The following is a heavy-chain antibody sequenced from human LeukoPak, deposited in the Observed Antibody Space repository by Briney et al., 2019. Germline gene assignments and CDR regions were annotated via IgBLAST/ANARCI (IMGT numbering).Heavy chain of an antibody. V-gene: IGHV1-18*01. Sequence: ASVNVSCKASGYTFTSYGISWVRQAPGQGLEWMGWISAYNGNTNYAQKLQGRVTMTTDTSTSTAYMELRSLRSDDTAVYYCAREGSGYSGYDTRAGYYYYYMDVWGKGTTVTVSS. CDR3: AREGSGYSGYDTRAGYYYYYMDV. CDR2: ISAYNGNT. CDR1: GYTFTSYG. D-gene: IGHD5-12*01. J-gene: IGHJ6*03.